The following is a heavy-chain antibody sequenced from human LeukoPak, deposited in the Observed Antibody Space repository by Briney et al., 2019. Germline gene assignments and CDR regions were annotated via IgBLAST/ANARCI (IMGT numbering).Heavy chain of an antibody. CDR3: ARTLRYFDWLLFDYYYMDV. CDR2: MNPNSGNT. Sequence: ASVKVSCKASGYTFTSYDINWVRQATGQGLEWMGWMNPNSGNTGYAQKFQGRVAMTTNTSISTAYMELSSLRSEDTAVYYCARTLRYFDWLLFDYYYMDVWGKGTTVTISS. D-gene: IGHD3-9*01. J-gene: IGHJ6*03. V-gene: IGHV1-8*01. CDR1: GYTFTSYD.